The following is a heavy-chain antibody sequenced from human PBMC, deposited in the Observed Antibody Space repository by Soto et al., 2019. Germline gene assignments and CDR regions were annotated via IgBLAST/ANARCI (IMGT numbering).Heavy chain of an antibody. Sequence: GGSLRLSCAASGFTFGNAWMSWVRQAPGRGLEWVGRIKSKTDGGTTNYAAPVKDRFTISRDDSKNMLYLQMNSLKTEDTAVYYCTTPHGRNAFDIWGQGTMVTVSS. D-gene: IGHD2-8*01. CDR1: GFTFGNAW. CDR2: IKSKTDGGTT. CDR3: TTPHGRNAFDI. J-gene: IGHJ3*02. V-gene: IGHV3-15*01.